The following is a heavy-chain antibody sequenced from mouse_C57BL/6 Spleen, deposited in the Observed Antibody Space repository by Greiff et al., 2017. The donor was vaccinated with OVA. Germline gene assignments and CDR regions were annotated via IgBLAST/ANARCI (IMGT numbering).Heavy chain of an antibody. CDR1: GYSFTDYN. Sequence: EVKLQESGPELVKPGASVKISCKASGYSFTDYNMNWVKQSTGKSLEWIGVINPNYGTTSYNQKFKGKATLTVDQSSSTSYMQRNSLTSEDSAVYYCAKGEFSGDYFDYWGQGTTLTVSS. J-gene: IGHJ2*01. CDR3: AKGEFSGDYFDY. V-gene: IGHV1-39*01. CDR2: INPNYGTT.